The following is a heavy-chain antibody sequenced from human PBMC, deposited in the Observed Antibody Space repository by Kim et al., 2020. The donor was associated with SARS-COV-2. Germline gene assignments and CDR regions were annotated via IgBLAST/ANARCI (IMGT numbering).Heavy chain of an antibody. Sequence: GESLKISCKGSGYSFTSYWIGWVRQMPGKGLEWMGIIYPGDSDIRYSPSFQGQVTISADKSISTAYLQWSSLKASDTAMYYCARWGSGSSYAEYFQHWGQGTLVTVSS. CDR3: ARWGSGSSYAEYFQH. CDR2: IYPGDSDI. J-gene: IGHJ1*01. V-gene: IGHV5-51*01. CDR1: GYSFTSYW. D-gene: IGHD1-26*01.